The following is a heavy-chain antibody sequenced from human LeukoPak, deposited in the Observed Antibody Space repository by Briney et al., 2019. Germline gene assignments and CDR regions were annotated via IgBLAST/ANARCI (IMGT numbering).Heavy chain of an antibody. CDR1: GYTLTELS. J-gene: IGHJ5*02. CDR3: AAIVVVPAAIWGYWFDP. D-gene: IGHD2-2*01. V-gene: IGHV1-24*01. Sequence: GASVKVSCKVFGYTLTELSMHWVRQAPGKGLEWMGGFDPEDGETIYAQKFQGRVTMTEDTSTDTAYMELSSLRSEDTAVYYCAAIVVVPAAIWGYWFDPWGQGTLVTVSS. CDR2: FDPEDGET.